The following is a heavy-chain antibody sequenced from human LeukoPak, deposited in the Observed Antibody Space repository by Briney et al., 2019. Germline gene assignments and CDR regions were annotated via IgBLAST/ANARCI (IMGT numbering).Heavy chain of an antibody. V-gene: IGHV4-34*01. CDR2: INPGGGT. CDR1: RGSLSNYY. J-gene: IGHJ6*02. Sequence: TSETLSLTWGVYRGSLSNYYWSWIRQSPGKGLEWIGEINPGGGTNYNPSLKSRVTMSVDMSKNQFSLKLNSATAADTAVYYCVRSYNYGPFVWGQGTTVTVSS. D-gene: IGHD5-24*01. CDR3: VRSYNYGPFV.